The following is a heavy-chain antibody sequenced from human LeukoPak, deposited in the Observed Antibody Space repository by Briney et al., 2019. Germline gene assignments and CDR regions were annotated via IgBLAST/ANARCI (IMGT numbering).Heavy chain of an antibody. Sequence: GGSLRLSCAASGFTFSSYAMSWVRQAPGKGLEWVSAISGSGGSTCYADSVKGRFTISRDNSKNTLYLQMNSLRAEDTAVYYCAKVPYDFWSGYTDYWGQGTLVTVSS. J-gene: IGHJ4*02. CDR1: GFTFSSYA. CDR2: ISGSGGST. D-gene: IGHD3-3*01. CDR3: AKVPYDFWSGYTDY. V-gene: IGHV3-23*01.